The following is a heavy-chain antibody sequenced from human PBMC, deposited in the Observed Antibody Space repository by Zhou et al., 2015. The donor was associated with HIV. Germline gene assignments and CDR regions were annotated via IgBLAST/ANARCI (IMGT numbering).Heavy chain of an antibody. CDR2: LVPIFGTA. V-gene: IGHV1-69*12. J-gene: IGHJ4*02. CDR3: ARAISPQLWLPYYFDY. Sequence: QVQLLQSGAEVKKPGSSVKVSCKASGGTFNSNAISWVRQAPGQGLEWMGGLVPIFGTANYAQKFQGRVTITADESTSTAYMELSSLRSEDTAVYYCARAISPQLWLPYYFDYWGQGTLVTVSS. D-gene: IGHD5-18*01. CDR1: GGTFNSNA.